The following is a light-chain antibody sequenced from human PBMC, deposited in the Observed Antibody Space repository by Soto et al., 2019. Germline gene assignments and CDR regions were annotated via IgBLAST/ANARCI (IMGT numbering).Light chain of an antibody. V-gene: IGKV1-39*01. CDR3: QQTCSTPLT. CDR1: ESISNY. CDR2: AAS. J-gene: IGKJ4*01. Sequence: IQLTQSPSSLSASAGDRVTIACRASESISNYLSWYQLKPGEAPKVLIYAASTLRDGVPSMFSGTGSGTEFTLSISSFQPEDAATYFCQQTCSTPLTFGGGTRVEIK.